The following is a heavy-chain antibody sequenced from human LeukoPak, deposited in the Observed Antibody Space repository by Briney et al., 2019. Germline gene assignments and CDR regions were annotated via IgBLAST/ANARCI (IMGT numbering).Heavy chain of an antibody. CDR3: ARDLPSPFITTIVVVPYGMDV. CDR1: GFTLSSYS. Sequence: PGGSLRLSCAASGFTLSSYSMNWVRQAPGKGLEWVSYISSSSSTIYYADSVKGRFTISRDNAKNSLYLQMNSLRAEDTAVYYCARDLPSPFITTIVVVPYGMDVWGQGTTVTVSS. CDR2: ISSSSSTI. J-gene: IGHJ6*02. D-gene: IGHD3-22*01. V-gene: IGHV3-48*01.